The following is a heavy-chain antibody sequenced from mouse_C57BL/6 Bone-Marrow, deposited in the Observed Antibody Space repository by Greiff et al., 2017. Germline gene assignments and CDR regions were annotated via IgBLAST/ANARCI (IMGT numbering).Heavy chain of an antibody. V-gene: IGHV14-4*01. CDR1: GFNIKDDY. Sequence: EVQLQQSGAELVRPGASVKLSCTASGFNIKDDYMHWVKQRPEQGLEWIGWIDPENGDTEYASKFQGKATITADTSSNTAYLQLSSLTSEDTAVYYCTTLMGLREVYAMDYWGQGTSVTVSS. CDR3: TTLMGLREVYAMDY. CDR2: IDPENGDT. J-gene: IGHJ4*01. D-gene: IGHD2-4*01.